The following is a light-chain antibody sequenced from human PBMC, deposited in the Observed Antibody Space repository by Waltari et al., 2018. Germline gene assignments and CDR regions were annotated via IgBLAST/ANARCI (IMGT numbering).Light chain of an antibody. V-gene: IGLV1-40*01. CDR1: SPNLGARYA. Sequence: QSVLTQPPSVSGAPGQRVTIPCTVSSPNLGARYAVHWYQQFPGTAPKLLIYGDSNRPSGVPDRFSGSKSGTSASLAITGLQAEDEADYYCQSYDSSLSGLVFGGGTKLTVL. CDR2: GDS. CDR3: QSYDSSLSGLV. J-gene: IGLJ2*01.